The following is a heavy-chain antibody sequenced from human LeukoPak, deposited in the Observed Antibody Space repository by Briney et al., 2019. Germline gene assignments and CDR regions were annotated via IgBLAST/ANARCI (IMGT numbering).Heavy chain of an antibody. D-gene: IGHD3-22*01. J-gene: IGHJ4*02. CDR2: IYYSGST. V-gene: IGHV4-59*01. CDR1: GGSISSYY. CDR3: ALYYYDSSGYYLPLDY. Sequence: SETLSLTCTVSGGSISSYYWSWIRQPPGKGLEWIGYIYYSGSTNYNPSLKSRVTISVDTSKNQFSLKLSSVTAADTDVYYCALYYYDSSGYYLPLDYWGQGTLVTVSS.